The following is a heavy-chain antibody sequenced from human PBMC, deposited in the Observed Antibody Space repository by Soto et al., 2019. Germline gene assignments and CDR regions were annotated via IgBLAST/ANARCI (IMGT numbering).Heavy chain of an antibody. J-gene: IGHJ4*02. CDR2: VYRTGST. Sequence: QVQLQESGPGLVKPSGTLSLTCAVSGGSISTSNWWSWVRQPPGKGLEWIGEVYRTGSTNYNPSRETRVSVSXXXSXXQFSLTLTSVPAADTAVYYCARARATIAAAAIFDCWGQGTLVTVSS. D-gene: IGHD6-13*01. V-gene: IGHV4-4*02. CDR3: ARARATIAAAAIFDC. CDR1: GGSISTSNW.